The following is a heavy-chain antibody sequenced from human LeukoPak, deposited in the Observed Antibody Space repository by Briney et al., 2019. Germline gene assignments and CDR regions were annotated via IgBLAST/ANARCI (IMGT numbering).Heavy chain of an antibody. V-gene: IGHV4-59*11. CDR2: IYYSGST. J-gene: IGHJ5*02. CDR3: ARAPSGSSNSVP. CDR1: GGSISSHY. D-gene: IGHD6-25*01. Sequence: SETLSLSCTVSGGSISSHYWSWIRQPPGKGLEWIGYIYYSGSTNYYPSLKSRLTISVDTSKNQFSLKLSSVTAADTAVYYCARAPSGSSNSVPWGQGTLVTVSS.